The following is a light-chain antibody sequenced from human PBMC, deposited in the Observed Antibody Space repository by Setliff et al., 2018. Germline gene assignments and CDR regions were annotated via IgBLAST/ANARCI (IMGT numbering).Light chain of an antibody. CDR1: QSVGSR. Sequence: EIVMTQSPATLSASPGERVTLSCRASQSVGSRLVWFQHKPGQAPRLFIYGVSTRATGIPARFSGSGSGTDFTLTISSLQTEDFAVYYCTSYTTYTTLVFGGGTKV. V-gene: IGKV3-15*01. CDR3: TSYTTYTTLV. CDR2: GVS. J-gene: IGKJ4*01.